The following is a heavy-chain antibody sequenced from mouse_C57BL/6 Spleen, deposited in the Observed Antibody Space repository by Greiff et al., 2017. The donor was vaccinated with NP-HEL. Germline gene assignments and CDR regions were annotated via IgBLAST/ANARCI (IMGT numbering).Heavy chain of an antibody. D-gene: IGHD2-1*01. CDR3: ARDGNYGYYAMDY. CDR1: GYSITSGYY. Sequence: EVKLLESGPGLVKPSQSLSLTCSVTGYSITSGYYWNWIRQFPGNKLEWMGYISYDGSNNYNPSLKNRISITRDTSKNQFFLKLNSVTTEDTATYYCARDGNYGYYAMDYWGQGTSVTVSS. V-gene: IGHV3-6*01. J-gene: IGHJ4*01. CDR2: ISYDGSN.